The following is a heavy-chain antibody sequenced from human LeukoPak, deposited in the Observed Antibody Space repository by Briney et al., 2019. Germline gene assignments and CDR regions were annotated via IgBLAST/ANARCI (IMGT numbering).Heavy chain of an antibody. V-gene: IGHV4-59*01. CDR2: IYYSGST. CDR3: ARDRSEFDY. CDR1: GGSISSYY. J-gene: IGHJ4*02. Sequence: SETLSLTCTVSGGSISSYYWSWIRQPPGKGLEWIGYIYYSGSTNYNPSLKSRVTISVDTSKNQYSLKLSSVTAADTAVYFCARDRSEFDYWGQGTLVTVSS.